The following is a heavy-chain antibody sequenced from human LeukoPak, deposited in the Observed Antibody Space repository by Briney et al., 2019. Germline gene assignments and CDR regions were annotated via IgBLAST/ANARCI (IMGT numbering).Heavy chain of an antibody. CDR2: INPNSGGT. CDR1: GYTFTDYY. J-gene: IGHJ3*02. D-gene: IGHD1-14*01. V-gene: IGHV1-2*02. Sequence: ASVKVSCKASGYTFTDYYLHWVRQAPGQGLEWMGWINPNSGGTNYAQTFQGRVTMTRDTSISTAYMELSRLRSDDTAVYYCARFGTDALDIWGQGTMVTVSS. CDR3: ARFGTDALDI.